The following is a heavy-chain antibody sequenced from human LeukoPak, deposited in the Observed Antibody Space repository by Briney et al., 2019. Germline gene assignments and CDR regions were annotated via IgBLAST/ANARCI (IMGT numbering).Heavy chain of an antibody. J-gene: IGHJ4*02. CDR1: GFTFSSYS. V-gene: IGHV3-21*01. Sequence: GGSLRLSCAASGFTFSSYSMNWVRQAPGKGLEWVSSISSSSSYIYYADSVKGRFTISRDNTKNSLYLQMNSLRAENTAVYYCARDLSSPFDYWGQGTLVTVSS. D-gene: IGHD6-13*01. CDR2: ISSSSSYI. CDR3: ARDLSSPFDY.